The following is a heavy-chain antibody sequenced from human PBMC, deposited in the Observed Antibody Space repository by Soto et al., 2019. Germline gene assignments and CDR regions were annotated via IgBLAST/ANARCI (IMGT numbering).Heavy chain of an antibody. V-gene: IGHV5-51*01. CDR1: GYSFTSYW. J-gene: IGHJ4*02. CDR2: IYPGDSDT. CDR3: ERVGIVVVPAPIDY. D-gene: IGHD2-2*01. Sequence: GESLKISCKGSGYSFTSYWIGWVRQMPGKGLEWMGIIYPGDSDTRYSPSFQGQVTLSADKSISTAYLQWSSLNASDTAMYYCERVGIVVVPAPIDYWGQGPLVTVSS.